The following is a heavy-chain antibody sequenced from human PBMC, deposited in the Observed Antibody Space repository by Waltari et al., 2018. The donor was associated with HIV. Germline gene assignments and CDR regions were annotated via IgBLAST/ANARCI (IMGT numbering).Heavy chain of an antibody. J-gene: IGHJ3*02. Sequence: EVQLVESGGGLVQPGGSLRLSCAASGFTFSSYWMHWVRQAPGKGLVWVSRINSDVSSTSYADSVKGRFTISRDNAKNTLYLQMNSLRAEDTAVYYCARLGYVWGSYRSPRAFDIWGQGTMVTVSS. CDR1: GFTFSSYW. V-gene: IGHV3-74*01. CDR2: INSDVSST. D-gene: IGHD3-16*02. CDR3: ARLGYVWGSYRSPRAFDI.